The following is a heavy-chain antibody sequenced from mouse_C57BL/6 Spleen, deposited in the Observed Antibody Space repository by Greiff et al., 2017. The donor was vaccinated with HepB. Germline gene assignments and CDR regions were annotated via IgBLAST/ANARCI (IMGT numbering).Heavy chain of an antibody. CDR3: ARSGSKLYFDY. CDR2: ISGGGGNT. Sequence: EVHLVESGGGLVKPGGSLKLSCAASGFTFSSYTMSWVRQTPEKRLEWVATISGGGGNTYYPDSVKGRFTISRDNAKNTLYLQMSSLRSEDTALYYCARSGSKLYFDYWGQGTTLTVSS. V-gene: IGHV5-9*01. D-gene: IGHD2-5*01. J-gene: IGHJ2*01. CDR1: GFTFSSYT.